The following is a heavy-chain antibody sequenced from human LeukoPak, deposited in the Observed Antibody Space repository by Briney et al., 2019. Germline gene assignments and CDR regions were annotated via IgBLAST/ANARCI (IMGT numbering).Heavy chain of an antibody. V-gene: IGHV4-59*12. Sequence: ASETLSLTCTVSGGSISSYYWSWIRQPPGKGLEWIGYIYYSGSTNYNPSLKSRVTISVDTSKNQFSLKLSSVTAADTAVYYCARKENVVSFDPWGQGTLVTVSS. CDR3: ARKENVVSFDP. CDR2: IYYSGST. CDR1: GGSISSYY. J-gene: IGHJ5*02. D-gene: IGHD2-15*01.